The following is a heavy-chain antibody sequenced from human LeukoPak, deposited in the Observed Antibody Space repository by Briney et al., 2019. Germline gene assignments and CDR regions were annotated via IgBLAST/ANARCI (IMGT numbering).Heavy chain of an antibody. D-gene: IGHD6-13*01. CDR3: ARDRVGIGAAACFDH. J-gene: IGHJ4*02. Sequence: VASVKVSFKASGYTFTSYYMHWVRQVPGQGPEWMGLINPSDGSTSYAQKFRGRVTMTRDTSTSTVYMEMSSLRYEDAAVYYCARDRVGIGAAACFDHWGQGTLVTVSS. CDR1: GYTFTSYY. CDR2: INPSDGST. V-gene: IGHV1-46*01.